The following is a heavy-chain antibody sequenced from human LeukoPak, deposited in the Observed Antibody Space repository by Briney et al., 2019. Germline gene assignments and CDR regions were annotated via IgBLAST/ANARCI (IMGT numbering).Heavy chain of an antibody. CDR2: FDPEDAET. V-gene: IGHV1-24*01. J-gene: IGHJ4*02. CDR3: ARDADTAFDS. D-gene: IGHD3-22*01. CDR1: GHTLSELS. Sequence: ASVKVSCKVSGHTLSELSIHWVRQAPGKGLEWMGGFDPEDAETTYAQKFQGRITMTEDTSTDTAYMELSSLRFEDTAVYYCARDADTAFDSWGQGTLVTVSS.